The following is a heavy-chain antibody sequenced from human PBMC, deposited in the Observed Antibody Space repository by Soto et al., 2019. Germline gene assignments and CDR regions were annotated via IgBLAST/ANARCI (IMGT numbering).Heavy chain of an antibody. Sequence: QPGGSLRLSCAASGFTFSSHGLHWVRQAPGKGLEWVAFISYDVTYKYYADSVKGRFTISRDNSENMVYLQMNSLRADDTAVYYCAKGALYDSSGYYYDHWGQGALVTVSS. V-gene: IGHV3-30*18. CDR2: ISYDVTYK. D-gene: IGHD3-22*01. J-gene: IGHJ5*02. CDR3: AKGALYDSSGYYYDH. CDR1: GFTFSSHG.